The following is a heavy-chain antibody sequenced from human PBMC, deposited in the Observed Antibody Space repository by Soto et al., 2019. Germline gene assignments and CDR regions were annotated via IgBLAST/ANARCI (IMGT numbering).Heavy chain of an antibody. D-gene: IGHD2-2*01. CDR2: IYSGGST. CDR3: ARDSRIVPGAYLPIPFDY. Sequence: GGSLRLSCEVSGFTVSSNYMSWVRQAPGKGLEWVSLIYSGGSTFYADSVKGRFTISRDNSKNTLFLQMNSLRAEDTAVYYCARDSRIVPGAYLPIPFDYWGQGTLVTVSS. V-gene: IGHV3-66*01. J-gene: IGHJ4*02. CDR1: GFTVSSNY.